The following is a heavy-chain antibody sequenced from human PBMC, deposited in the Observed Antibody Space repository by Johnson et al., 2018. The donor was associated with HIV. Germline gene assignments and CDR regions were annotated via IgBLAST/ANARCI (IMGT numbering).Heavy chain of an antibody. V-gene: IGHV3-33*06. D-gene: IGHD1-26*01. J-gene: IGHJ3*02. CDR1: GFTFSSYG. Sequence: QVQLVESGGGVVQPGRYLRLSCAASGFTFSSYGMHWVRQAPGKGLEWVAVIGYDGSNKYYADSVKGRFTISRDNSKNTLYLQMNSLRAEDTAVYYCVKGVVGAEDAFDSWGQGTMVTVSS. CDR3: VKGVVGAEDAFDS. CDR2: IGYDGSNK.